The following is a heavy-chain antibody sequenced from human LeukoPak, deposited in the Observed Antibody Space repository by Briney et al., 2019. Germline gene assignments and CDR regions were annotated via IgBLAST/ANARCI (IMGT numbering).Heavy chain of an antibody. Sequence: ASVKVSCKASGSTFTSYGISWVRQAPGQGLEWMGWISAYNGNTNYAQKLQGRVTMTTDTSTSTAYMELRSLRAEDTAVYYCARGLYSSGWYGDDAFDIWGQGTMVTVSS. CDR3: ARGLYSSGWYGDDAFDI. V-gene: IGHV1-18*01. CDR2: ISAYNGNT. CDR1: GSTFTSYG. D-gene: IGHD6-19*01. J-gene: IGHJ3*02.